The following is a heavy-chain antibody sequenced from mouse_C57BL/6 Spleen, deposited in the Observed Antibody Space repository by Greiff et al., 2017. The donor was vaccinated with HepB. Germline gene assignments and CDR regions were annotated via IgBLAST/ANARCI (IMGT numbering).Heavy chain of an antibody. D-gene: IGHD1-1*01. CDR2: INYDGSGT. V-gene: IGHV5-16*01. J-gene: IGHJ4*01. CDR1: GFTFSDYY. Sequence: EVMLVESEGGLVQPGSSMKLSCTASGFTFSDYYMAWVRQVPEKGLEWVANINYDGSGTYYLDSLKSRFIISRDNAKNILYLQMSSLKSEDTATYYCARGYYDYAMDYWGQGTSVTVSS. CDR3: ARGYYDYAMDY.